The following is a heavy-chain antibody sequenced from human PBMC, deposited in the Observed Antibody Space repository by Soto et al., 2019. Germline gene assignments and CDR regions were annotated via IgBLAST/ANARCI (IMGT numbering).Heavy chain of an antibody. J-gene: IGHJ4*02. V-gene: IGHV3-30*03. D-gene: IGHD3-22*01. CDR1: GFMFNDYA. CDR3: SRGTYYPQSSGLHADY. CDR2: ISSDGNHQ. Sequence: SLRLSCATSGFMFNDYAMYWVRQAPGKGLEWVAMISSDGNHQFYVDNVRGRFTVSRDNSKNTLNLQMNSLRPEDTAVYYCSRGTYYPQSSGLHADYWGPGTVVTVSS.